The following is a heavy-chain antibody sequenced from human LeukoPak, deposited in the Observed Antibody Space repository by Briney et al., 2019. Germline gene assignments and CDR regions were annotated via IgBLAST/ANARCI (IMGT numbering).Heavy chain of an antibody. CDR2: ISGSGGST. CDR1: GFTFSSYA. CDR3: AKEGYYDILTGYYDAFDI. J-gene: IGHJ3*02. Sequence: PGRSLRLSCAASGFTFSSYAMSWVRQAPGKGLEWVSAISGSGGSTYYADSVKGRFTISRDNSKNTLYLQMNSLRAEDTAVYYCAKEGYYDILTGYYDAFDIWGQGTMVTVSS. V-gene: IGHV3-23*01. D-gene: IGHD3-9*01.